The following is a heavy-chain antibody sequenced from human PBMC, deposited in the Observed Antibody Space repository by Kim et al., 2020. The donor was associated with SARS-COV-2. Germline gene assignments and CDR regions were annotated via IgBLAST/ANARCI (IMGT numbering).Heavy chain of an antibody. J-gene: IGHJ6*01. CDR3: ASDRGYSSTTTRYYYYVMDV. V-gene: IGHV3-30-3*01. CDR2: ISYDGRNK. Sequence: GGSLRLSCAASGFTFSSYAIHWVRQAPGKGLEWVAVISYDGRNKYYADSVKGRFTISRDNSKNTLYLQMNSLRAEDTAVYYCASDRGYSSTTTRYYYYVMDVWVQGTTVTVSS. D-gene: IGHD6-13*01. CDR1: GFTFSSYA.